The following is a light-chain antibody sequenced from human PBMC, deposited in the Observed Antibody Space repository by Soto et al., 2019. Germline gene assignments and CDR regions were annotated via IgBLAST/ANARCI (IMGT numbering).Light chain of an antibody. J-gene: IGLJ1*01. Sequence: QSVLTQPPSASGTPGQRVTISCSGSSSNIGSNTVNWFQHRPGTAPRLLIYINNQRPSGVPDRFSGSKSGTSAYLAISGLQSADEADYYCAAWDDSLNGYVFGTGTKVTVL. CDR3: AAWDDSLNGYV. CDR2: INN. CDR1: SSNIGSNT. V-gene: IGLV1-44*01.